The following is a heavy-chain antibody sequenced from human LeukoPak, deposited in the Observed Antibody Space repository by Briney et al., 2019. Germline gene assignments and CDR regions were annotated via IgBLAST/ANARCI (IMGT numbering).Heavy chain of an antibody. CDR3: ARGGIAARRLSFDY. CDR2: INHSGST. V-gene: IGHV4-34*01. J-gene: IGHJ4*02. D-gene: IGHD6-6*01. CDR1: GGSFSGYY. Sequence: SETLSLTCAVNGGSFSGYYWSWIRQPPGKGLEWIGKINHSGSTNYNPSLKSRVTISADTSKNQFSLKLSSVTAADTAVYYCARGGIAARRLSFDYWGQGTLVTVSS.